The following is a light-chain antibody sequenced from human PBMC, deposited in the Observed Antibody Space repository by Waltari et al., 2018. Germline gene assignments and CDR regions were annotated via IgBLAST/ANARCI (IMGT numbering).Light chain of an antibody. J-gene: IGKJ1*01. CDR2: LGR. V-gene: IGKV2-28*01. CDR1: QSLLYSNGDNH. Sequence: DIVLTQSPLSLPVTPGEPASISCRSSQSLLYSNGDNHLDWYLQKPGPSPQLLIYLGRHRASGVPDRFSGSESGTDFTLKISRVEAEDVGVYYCMQRLQTPWTFGQGTKVEIK. CDR3: MQRLQTPWT.